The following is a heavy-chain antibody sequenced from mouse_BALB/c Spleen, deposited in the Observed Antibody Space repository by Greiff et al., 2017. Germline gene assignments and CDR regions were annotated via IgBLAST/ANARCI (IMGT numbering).Heavy chain of an antibody. CDR2: INPSSGYT. CDR3: ANYYYGPFAY. J-gene: IGHJ3*01. V-gene: IGHV1-4*01. Sequence: QVQLQQSGAELARPGASVKMSCKASGYTFTSYTMHWVKQRPGQGLEWFGYINPSSGYTYYNQKFKDKATLTADKSSSTAFMQLSSLTSEDTAVYSCANYYYGPFAYWGQGTLVTVSA. CDR1: GYTFTSYT. D-gene: IGHD1-1*01.